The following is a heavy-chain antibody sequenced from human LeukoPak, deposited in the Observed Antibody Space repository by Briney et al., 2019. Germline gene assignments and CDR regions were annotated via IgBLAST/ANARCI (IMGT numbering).Heavy chain of an antibody. J-gene: IGHJ3*02. CDR3: ARGWVVATGGFDM. D-gene: IGHD2-8*02. Sequence: GGSLRLSCAASGFTFSSYAMTWVRQAPGKGLEWVSVIYSGGPTYYADSVKGRFTISRDNSKNTVYLQINSLRGEDTAVYFCARGWVVATGGFDMWGQGTMVTVSS. V-gene: IGHV3-53*01. CDR1: GFTFSSYA. CDR2: IYSGGPT.